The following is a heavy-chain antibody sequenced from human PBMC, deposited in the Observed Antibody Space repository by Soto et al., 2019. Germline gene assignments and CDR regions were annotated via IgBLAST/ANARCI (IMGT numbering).Heavy chain of an antibody. Sequence: QVQLVQSGAEVKKPGSSVKVSCTASGGTFSSYAISWVRQAPGQGLEWMGGIIPIFGTANYAQKFQGRVTITADESTSTAYMELSSLRSEDTAVYYCARDGDNDSSGYYPRGAFDIWGQGTMVTVSS. D-gene: IGHD3-22*01. CDR1: GGTFSSYA. V-gene: IGHV1-69*01. J-gene: IGHJ3*02. CDR3: ARDGDNDSSGYYPRGAFDI. CDR2: IIPIFGTA.